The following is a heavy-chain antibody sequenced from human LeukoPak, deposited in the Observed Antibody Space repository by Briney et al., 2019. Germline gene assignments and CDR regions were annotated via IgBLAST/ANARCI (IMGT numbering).Heavy chain of an antibody. CDR2: INHSGST. V-gene: IGHV4-34*01. CDR1: GGSFSGYY. D-gene: IGHD6-6*01. Sequence: PSETLSLTCAVYGGSFSGYYWSWIRQPLGKGLEWIGEINHSGSTNYSPSLKSRVTISVDTSKNQFSLKLSSVTAADTAVYYCARSRGYSSSSGLGDWFDPWGQGTLVTVSS. CDR3: ARSRGYSSSSGLGDWFDP. J-gene: IGHJ5*02.